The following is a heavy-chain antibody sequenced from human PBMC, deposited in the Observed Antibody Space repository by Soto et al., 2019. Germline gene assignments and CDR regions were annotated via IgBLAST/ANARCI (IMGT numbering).Heavy chain of an antibody. J-gene: IGHJ4*02. CDR3: ATGANFYYDTSRY. D-gene: IGHD3-22*01. Sequence: GWPLRLSCAAPGFTFSRYALHWVRQAPGKGLEWVAVMSPNGNNQYYADSVKGRFTISRDTSKSTLYLQMTSLRPDDTAVYYCATGANFYYDTSRYWGQGTLVTAPQ. CDR1: GFTFSRYA. CDR2: MSPNGNNQ. V-gene: IGHV3-30-3*01.